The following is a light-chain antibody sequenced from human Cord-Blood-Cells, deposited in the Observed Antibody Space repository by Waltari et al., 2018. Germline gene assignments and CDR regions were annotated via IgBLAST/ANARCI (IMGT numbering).Light chain of an antibody. Sequence: EIVLPHSPATLSVSPGERATLPCRASQSVSSNLAWYQQKPGQAPRLLIYGASTRATGIPARFSGSGSGTEFTLTISSLQSEDFAVYYCQQYNNWPLYTFGQGTKLEIK. CDR2: GAS. V-gene: IGKV3-15*01. J-gene: IGKJ2*01. CDR3: QQYNNWPLYT. CDR1: QSVSSN.